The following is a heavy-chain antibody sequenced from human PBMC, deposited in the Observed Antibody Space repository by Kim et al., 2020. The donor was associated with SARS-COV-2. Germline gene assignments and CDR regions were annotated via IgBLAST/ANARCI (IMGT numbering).Heavy chain of an antibody. D-gene: IGHD6-19*01. J-gene: IGHJ4*02. CDR3: AKDRRIAVAGTLDY. V-gene: IGHV3-23*01. Sequence: ADSVKGRFTISRDNSKNTMYLKMNSLRAEDTAVYYCAKDRRIAVAGTLDYWGQGTLVTVSS.